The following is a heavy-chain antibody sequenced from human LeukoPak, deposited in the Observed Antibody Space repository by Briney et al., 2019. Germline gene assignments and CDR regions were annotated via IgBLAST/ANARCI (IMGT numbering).Heavy chain of an antibody. V-gene: IGHV3-30*02. Sequence: GGSLRLSCAASGFTFSGSGMHWLRQAPGKGLEWVTFIRYDGSNKYYTDSVKGRFTISRDNSKNTLYLQMDSLRAEDTAVYYCARDYDFWSGYYSPTRGYFGYWGQGTLVTVSS. D-gene: IGHD3-3*01. CDR1: GFTFSGSG. CDR2: IRYDGSNK. CDR3: ARDYDFWSGYYSPTRGYFGY. J-gene: IGHJ4*02.